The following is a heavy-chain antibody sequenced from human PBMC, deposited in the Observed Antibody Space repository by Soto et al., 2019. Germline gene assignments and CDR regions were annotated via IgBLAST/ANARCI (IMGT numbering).Heavy chain of an antibody. V-gene: IGHV4-31*03. CDR3: ARDLRVPAALFDY. CDR2: IYYSGST. D-gene: IGHD2-2*01. J-gene: IGHJ4*02. CDR1: GGSISSGGYY. Sequence: SETLSLTCTVSGGSISSGGYYWSWIRQHPGKGLEWIGYIYYSGSTYYNPSLKSRVTISVDTSKNQFSLKLSSVTAADTAVYYCARDLRVPAALFDYWGQGTLVTVSS.